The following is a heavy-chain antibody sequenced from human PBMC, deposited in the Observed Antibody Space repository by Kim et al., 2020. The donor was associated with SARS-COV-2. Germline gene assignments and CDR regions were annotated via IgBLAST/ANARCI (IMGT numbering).Heavy chain of an antibody. CDR1: GFTFSSYG. J-gene: IGHJ6*02. V-gene: IGHV3-30*18. D-gene: IGHD5-18*01. Sequence: GGSLRLSCAASGFTFSSYGMHWVRQAPGKGLEWVAVIPYDGSNKYYADSVKGRFTISRDNSKNTLYLQMNSLRAEDTAVYYCAKDSGMGYSYGYYYYYGMDVWGQGTTVTVSS. CDR2: IPYDGSNK. CDR3: AKDSGMGYSYGYYYYYGMDV.